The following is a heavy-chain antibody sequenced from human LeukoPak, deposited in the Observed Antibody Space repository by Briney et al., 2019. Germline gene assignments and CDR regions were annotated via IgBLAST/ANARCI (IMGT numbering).Heavy chain of an antibody. D-gene: IGHD3-22*01. CDR3: AKTLRPYYYDSSLDY. CDR2: ISYDGSNK. Sequence: GGSLRLSCAASGFTFSSYGMHWVRQAPGKGLEWVAVISYDGSNKYYADSVKGRFTISRDNSKNTLYLQMNGLRAEDTAVYYCAKTLRPYYYDSSLDYWGQGTLVTVSS. CDR1: GFTFSSYG. V-gene: IGHV3-30*18. J-gene: IGHJ4*02.